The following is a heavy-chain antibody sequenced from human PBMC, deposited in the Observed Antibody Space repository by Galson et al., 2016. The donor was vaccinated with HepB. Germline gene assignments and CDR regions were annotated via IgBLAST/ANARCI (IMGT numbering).Heavy chain of an antibody. CDR1: GFIFSDYG. CDR2: DSMDGRRK. V-gene: IGHV3-30*03. CDR3: ARRHEYCPPVGCSVDY. D-gene: IGHD2/OR15-2a*01. J-gene: IGHJ4*02. Sequence: SLRLSCAASGFIFSDYGMHWVRQAPGKGLEWVAADSMDGRRKFYADSVKDRFTISRDNSNSMLFLQMSSLRADDTAVYYCARRHEYCPPVGCSVDYWGQGTLVSVSS.